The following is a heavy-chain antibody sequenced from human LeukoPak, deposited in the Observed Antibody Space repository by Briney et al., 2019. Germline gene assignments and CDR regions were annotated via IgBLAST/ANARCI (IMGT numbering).Heavy chain of an antibody. V-gene: IGHV3-48*03. J-gene: IGHJ6*03. Sequence: PGGSLRLSCAASGFTFSSYAMSWVRQAPGKGLEWVSYISSSGSTIYYADSVKGRFTISRDNAKNSLYLQMNSLRAEDTAVYYCARLFGIPYYYYMDVWGKGTTVTISS. CDR3: ARLFGIPYYYYMDV. CDR2: ISSSGSTI. CDR1: GFTFSSYA. D-gene: IGHD3-10*02.